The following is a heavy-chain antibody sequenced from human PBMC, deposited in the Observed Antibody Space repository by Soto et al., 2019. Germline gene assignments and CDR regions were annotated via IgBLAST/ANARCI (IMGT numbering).Heavy chain of an antibody. D-gene: IGHD3-22*01. CDR1: GGSISSGDYY. Sequence: KPSETLSLTCTVSGGSISSGDYYWSWIRQHPGKGLEWIGYIYYSGSTYYNPSLKSRVTISVDTSKNQFSLKLSSVTAADTAVYYCARVSEDSSGYYYARDDAFDIWGQGTMVTVSS. CDR2: IYYSGST. V-gene: IGHV4-31*03. CDR3: ARVSEDSSGYYYARDDAFDI. J-gene: IGHJ3*02.